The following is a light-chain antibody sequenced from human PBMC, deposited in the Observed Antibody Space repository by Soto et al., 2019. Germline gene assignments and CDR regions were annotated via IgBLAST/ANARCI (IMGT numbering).Light chain of an antibody. Sequence: DIQMTQSPSSLSASVGDRVTITCRAGQYIGRYLNWYQRKPGKAPKLLIYAASSLHSGVPSRFSGSGSGTDFTLTISSLQPEDFATYSCQHYNSYSEAFGQGTKVELK. V-gene: IGKV1-39*01. CDR3: QHYNSYSEA. CDR2: AAS. CDR1: QYIGRY. J-gene: IGKJ1*01.